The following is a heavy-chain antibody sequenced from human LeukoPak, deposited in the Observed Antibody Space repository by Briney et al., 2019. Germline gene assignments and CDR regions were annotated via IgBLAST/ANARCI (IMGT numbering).Heavy chain of an antibody. V-gene: IGHV3-30*03. CDR3: ARSPIAAAGTAFDY. J-gene: IGHJ4*02. D-gene: IGHD6-13*01. CDR1: GFTFSSYG. CDR2: ISYDGSYK. Sequence: GGSLRLSCAASGFTFSSYGMHWVRQAPGKGLEWVALISYDGSYKYYADSVKGRFTISRDNAKNSLYLQMNSLRAEDTAVYYCARSPIAAAGTAFDYWGQGTLVTVSS.